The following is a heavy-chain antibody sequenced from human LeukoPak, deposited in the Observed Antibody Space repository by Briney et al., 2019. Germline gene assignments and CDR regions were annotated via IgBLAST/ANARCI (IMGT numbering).Heavy chain of an antibody. J-gene: IGHJ5*02. V-gene: IGHV1-69*04. CDR3: ARDRHASDAMVRGIINWFDP. CDR2: IIPILGIA. D-gene: IGHD3-10*01. Sequence: ASVKVSCKASGGTFSSYAISWVRQAPGQGLKWMGRIIPILGIANYAQKFQGRVTITADKSTSTAYMELSSLRSEDTAVYYCARDRHASDAMVRGIINWFDPWGQGTLVTVSS. CDR1: GGTFSSYA.